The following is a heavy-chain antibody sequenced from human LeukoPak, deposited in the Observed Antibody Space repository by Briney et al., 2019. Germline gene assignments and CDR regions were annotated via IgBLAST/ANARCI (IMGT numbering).Heavy chain of an antibody. CDR2: IYTSGST. D-gene: IGHD6-19*01. V-gene: IGHV4-61*02. CDR3: ARGRYSSGWYGENFDY. CDR1: GGSISSGSYY. J-gene: IGHJ4*02. Sequence: SQTLSLTCTVSGGSISSGSYYWSWIRQPAGKGLGWIGRIYTSGSTNYNPSLKSRVTISVDTSKNQFSLKLSSVTAADTAVYYCARGRYSSGWYGENFDYWGQGTLVTVSS.